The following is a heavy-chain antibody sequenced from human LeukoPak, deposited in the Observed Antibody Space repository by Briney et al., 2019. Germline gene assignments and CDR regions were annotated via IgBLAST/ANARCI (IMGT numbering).Heavy chain of an antibody. J-gene: IGHJ4*02. CDR2: IYYTGST. V-gene: IGHV4-39*01. CDR3: VKSGGYGLIDY. Sequence: PSETLSLTCAVSGASISGSGYYLGWIRQPSGKGLEWIGNIYYTGSTYYNASLQSRVTISIDTSKNQFSLRLNSVTAADTAMYYCVKSGGYGLIDYWGQGTLVTVSS. CDR1: GASISGSGYY. D-gene: IGHD1-26*01.